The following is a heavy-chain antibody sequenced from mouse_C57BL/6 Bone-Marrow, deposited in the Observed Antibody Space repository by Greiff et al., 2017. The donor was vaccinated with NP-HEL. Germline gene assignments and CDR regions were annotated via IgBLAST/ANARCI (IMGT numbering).Heavy chain of an antibody. Sequence: EVKLMESGGDLVKPGGSLKLSCAASGFTFSSYGMSWVRQTPDKRLEWVATISSGGSYTYYPDSVKGRFTISRDNAKNTLYLQMSSLKSEDTAMYYCASLYTIVTSYTMDYWGQGTSVTVSS. CDR2: ISSGGSYT. CDR1: GFTFSSYG. CDR3: ASLYTIVTSYTMDY. J-gene: IGHJ4*01. D-gene: IGHD2-5*01. V-gene: IGHV5-6*01.